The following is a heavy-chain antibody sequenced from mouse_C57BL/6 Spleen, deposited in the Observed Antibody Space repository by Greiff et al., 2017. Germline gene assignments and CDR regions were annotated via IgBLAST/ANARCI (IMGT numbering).Heavy chain of an antibody. J-gene: IGHJ2*01. CDR3: TTADTGFYY. CDR1: GFNIKDDY. D-gene: IGHD4-1*01. Sequence: VQLQQSGAELVRPGASVKLSCTASGFNIKDDYMHWVKQRPEQGLEWIGWIDPENGDTEYASKFQGKATITADTSSNTAYLQLSCLTSEDTAVYYCTTADTGFYYWGQSATLTVSS. V-gene: IGHV14-4*01. CDR2: IDPENGDT.